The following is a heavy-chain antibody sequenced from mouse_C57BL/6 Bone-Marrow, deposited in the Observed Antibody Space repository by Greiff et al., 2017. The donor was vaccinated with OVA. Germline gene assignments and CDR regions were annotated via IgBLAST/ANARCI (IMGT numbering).Heavy chain of an antibody. CDR1: GFTFNTYA. V-gene: IGHV10-3*01. CDR2: IRSKSSNYAT. J-gene: IGHJ4*01. D-gene: IGHD2-5*01. Sequence: EVKVVESGGGLVQPKGSLKLSCAASGFTFNTYAMHWVRQAPGKGLEWVARIRSKSSNYATYYADSVKDRFTISRDDSQSMLYLQMNNLKTEDTAMYYCVRERGYYSNYVRAMDYWGQGTSVTVSS. CDR3: VRERGYYSNYVRAMDY.